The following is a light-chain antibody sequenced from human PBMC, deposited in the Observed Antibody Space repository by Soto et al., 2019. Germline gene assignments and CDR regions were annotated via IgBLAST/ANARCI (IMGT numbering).Light chain of an antibody. CDR1: QSIATY. CDR3: QQSDSSWT. J-gene: IGKJ2*02. CDR2: GAS. V-gene: IGKV1-39*01. Sequence: IQMTQSPSSLSASVGDRVTITCRAGQSIATYLSWYRQKPGKAPELLIYGASRLQSGVPTRFTGSGSGTDFTLTISSLQPEDFATYYCQQSDSSWTFGQGTRLEIK.